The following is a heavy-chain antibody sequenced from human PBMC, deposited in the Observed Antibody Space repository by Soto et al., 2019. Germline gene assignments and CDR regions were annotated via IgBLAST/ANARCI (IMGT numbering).Heavy chain of an antibody. CDR3: ARDPVTMIVVGHYAFDI. J-gene: IGHJ3*02. CDR1: GGTFSSYA. D-gene: IGHD3-22*01. Sequence: PVKVSCKACGGTFSSYAISWVRQAPGQGLEWMGGIIPIFGTANYAQKCQGRVTITAEKSTSTAYVELSSLRSEDTAVYYCARDPVTMIVVGHYAFDIWGQGTMLTVSS. V-gene: IGHV1-69*06. CDR2: IIPIFGTA.